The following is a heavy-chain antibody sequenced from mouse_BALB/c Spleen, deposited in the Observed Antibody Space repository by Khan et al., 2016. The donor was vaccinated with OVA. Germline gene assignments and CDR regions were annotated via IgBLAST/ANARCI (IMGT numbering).Heavy chain of an antibody. CDR1: GYTFTNYW. V-gene: IGHV1-63*02. Sequence: QVQLQQSGGEVVRPGTSVKISCKASGYTFTNYWLGWVRQRPEHGLEWIGDIYPGGYFTNYNEQFKGMATLTVDTSSTTANMQLSSLTSEDSAVYFCARWATWFFDVWGAGTTVTVSS. J-gene: IGHJ1*01. CDR2: IYPGGYFT. CDR3: ARWATWFFDV. D-gene: IGHD3-1*01.